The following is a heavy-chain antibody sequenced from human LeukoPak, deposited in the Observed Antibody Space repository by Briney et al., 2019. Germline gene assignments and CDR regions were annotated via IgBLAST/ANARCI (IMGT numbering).Heavy chain of an antibody. D-gene: IGHD3-10*01. J-gene: IGHJ4*02. V-gene: IGHV3-30*04. CDR3: ARRDYGSGSYYLAY. CDR2: ISYDGSNK. Sequence: PGRSLRLSCAASGFTFSSYAMHWVRQAPGKGLEWVAVISYDGSNKYYADSVKGRFTISRDNSKNTLYLQMNSLRAEDTAVYYCARRDYGSGSYYLAYWGQGTLVTVSS. CDR1: GFTFSSYA.